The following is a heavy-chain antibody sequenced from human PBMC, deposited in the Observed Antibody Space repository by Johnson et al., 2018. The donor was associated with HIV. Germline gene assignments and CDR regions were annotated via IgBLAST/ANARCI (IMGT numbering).Heavy chain of an antibody. J-gene: IGHJ3*02. Sequence: QVQLVESGGGVVQTGRSLRLSCAASGFIFSSYAMHWVRQAPGEGLEWVAVISYDGNKTYYADSVRGLTISRDNSKNSLYLQMNSLRAEDTAVYYCARVMVQGDAFDIWGQGTMVTVSS. V-gene: IGHV3-30*04. CDR2: ISYDGNKT. CDR3: ARVMVQGDAFDI. D-gene: IGHD3-10*01. CDR1: GFIFSSYA.